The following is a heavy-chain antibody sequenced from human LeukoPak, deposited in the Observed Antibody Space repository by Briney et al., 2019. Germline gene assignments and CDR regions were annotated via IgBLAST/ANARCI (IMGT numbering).Heavy chain of an antibody. Sequence: GGSLRLSCAASGFTFSSYSMNWVRQAPGKGLEWVSSISSSSSYIYYADSVKGRFTISGDNAKNSLYLQMNSLRAEDTAVYYCARDVGEMATNQGFDYWGQGTLVTVSS. CDR2: ISSSSSYI. CDR1: GFTFSSYS. D-gene: IGHD5-24*01. CDR3: ARDVGEMATNQGFDY. J-gene: IGHJ4*02. V-gene: IGHV3-21*01.